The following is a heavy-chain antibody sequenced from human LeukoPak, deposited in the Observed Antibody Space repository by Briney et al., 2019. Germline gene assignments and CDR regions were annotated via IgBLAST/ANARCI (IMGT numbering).Heavy chain of an antibody. V-gene: IGHV4-38-2*02. CDR2: INHSGNT. Sequence: PSETLSLTCTVSRYSISSGYYWGWLRQPPGKGLEWIGSINHSGNTYYNPSLKSRVTMSVDTSKNQFSLKLSSVTAADTAVYYCARAARESVAATFYFDYWGQGTLVTVSS. D-gene: IGHD2-15*01. CDR3: ARAARESVAATFYFDY. J-gene: IGHJ4*02. CDR1: RYSISSGYY.